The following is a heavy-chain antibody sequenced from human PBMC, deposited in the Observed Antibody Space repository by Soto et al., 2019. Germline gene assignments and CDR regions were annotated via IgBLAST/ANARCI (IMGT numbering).Heavy chain of an antibody. D-gene: IGHD1-1*01. J-gene: IGHJ6*02. CDR1: GGSLSDYY. V-gene: IGHV4-34*01. Sequence: SATLSLTCAVYGGSLSDYYWSWIRQSPGKGLEWIGEIHPSGSPHYSPSLNSRVTMSVDTSKNQFSLRLTSVTAADTAVYYCARGRDAYKLGNVWGPGTTVTVSS. CDR3: ARGRDAYKLGNV. CDR2: IHPSGSP.